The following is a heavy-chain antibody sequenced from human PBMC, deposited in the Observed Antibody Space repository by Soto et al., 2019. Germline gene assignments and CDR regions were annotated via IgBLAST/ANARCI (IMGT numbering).Heavy chain of an antibody. J-gene: IGHJ4*02. CDR3: AKRDSGSGRSPPLINY. CDR1: GFTFSSYS. V-gene: IGHV3-23*01. D-gene: IGHD3-10*01. CDR2: VGGGGDNI. Sequence: QQLESGGGLVQPGGSLRLSCAASGFTFSSYSMNWVRQAPGKGLQWVATVGGGGDNIFYADSVKGRFTISRDDSQNMVFLQMNSLRPEDTTVYFCAKRDSGSGRSPPLINYWGQGTLVTVSS.